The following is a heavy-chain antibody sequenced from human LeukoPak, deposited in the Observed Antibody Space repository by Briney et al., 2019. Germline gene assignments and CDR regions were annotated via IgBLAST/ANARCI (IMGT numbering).Heavy chain of an antibody. CDR3: ARDHDYYDNFDP. CDR1: GGSFSGYY. CDR2: INHSGST. D-gene: IGHD3-22*01. V-gene: IGHV4-34*01. Sequence: LETLSLTCPVYGGSFSGYYWSWIRQPPGKGLEWIGEINHSGSTNYNPSLKSRVTISVDTSKNQFSLKLSSVTAADTAVYYCARDHDYYDNFDPWGQGTLVTVSS. J-gene: IGHJ5*02.